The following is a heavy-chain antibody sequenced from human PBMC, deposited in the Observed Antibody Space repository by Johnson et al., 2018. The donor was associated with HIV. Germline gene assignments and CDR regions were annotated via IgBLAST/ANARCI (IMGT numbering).Heavy chain of an antibody. Sequence: EVQLVESGGGLVQPGGSLRLSCAASGFTFISYWMRWVRQAPGKGLEWVANIKQDGSEKYYVDSVTGRFTISRDNAKNSLYLQMNSLRAEDTALYYCARDQYSTSDDDAFDIWGQGTMVTVSS. CDR1: GFTFISYW. J-gene: IGHJ3*02. D-gene: IGHD6-6*01. CDR3: ARDQYSTSDDDAFDI. V-gene: IGHV3-7*03. CDR2: IKQDGSEK.